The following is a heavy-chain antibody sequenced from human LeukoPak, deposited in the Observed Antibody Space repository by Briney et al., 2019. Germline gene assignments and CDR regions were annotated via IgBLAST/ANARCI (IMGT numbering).Heavy chain of an antibody. D-gene: IGHD3-10*01. V-gene: IGHV3-21*04. Sequence: PGGSLRLSCAASGFTFSSYSMNWVRPAPGKGLEWGSSISSSSSYIYYADSVKGRFTISRDNSKNTLYLQMNSLRAEDTAVYYCAKKVRGPLYYFDYWGQGTLVTVSS. CDR2: ISSSSSYI. CDR1: GFTFSSYS. CDR3: AKKVRGPLYYFDY. J-gene: IGHJ4*02.